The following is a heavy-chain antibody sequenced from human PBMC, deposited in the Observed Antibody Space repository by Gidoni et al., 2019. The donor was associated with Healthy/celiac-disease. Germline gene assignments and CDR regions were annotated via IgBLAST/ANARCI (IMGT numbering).Heavy chain of an antibody. CDR3: ARGGVAAAGNFDY. Sequence: QVQLQQWGAGLLKPSETLSLTCAVYGGSFRGYYWSWIRQPPGKGLEWIGEINHSGRTNYNPSLKSRVTISVDTSKNQFSLKLSSVTAADTAVYYCARGGVAAAGNFDYWGQGTLVTVSS. CDR2: INHSGRT. D-gene: IGHD6-13*01. J-gene: IGHJ4*02. CDR1: GGSFRGYY. V-gene: IGHV4-34*01.